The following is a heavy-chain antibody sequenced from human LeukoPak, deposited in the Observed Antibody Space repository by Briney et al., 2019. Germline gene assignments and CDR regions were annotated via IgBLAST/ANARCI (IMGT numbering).Heavy chain of an antibody. D-gene: IGHD6-19*01. V-gene: IGHV4-59*01. CDR3: ARSGWSLDS. J-gene: IGHJ4*02. Sequence: PSETLSLTCTVSGASISSFYWSWIWQPPGKGLEWIGYIYYDGNTNYNPSLKSRVTISVDTSKNQFSLKLSSVTAADTAVYHCARSGWSLDSWGQGTLVTVSS. CDR1: GASISSFY. CDR2: IYYDGNT.